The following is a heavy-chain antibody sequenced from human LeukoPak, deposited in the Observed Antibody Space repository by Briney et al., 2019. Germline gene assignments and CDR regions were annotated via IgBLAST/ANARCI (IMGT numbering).Heavy chain of an antibody. CDR3: ARLGSGDYDSYYYGMDV. Sequence: PGGSLRLSCAASGVTFNVYGMSWVRQAPGKGLEWVSGINWNGGSTGYADSVKGRFTISRDNAKNSLYLQMNSLRAEDTALYYCARLGSGDYDSYYYGMDVWGQGTTVTVSS. CDR2: INWNGGST. J-gene: IGHJ6*02. D-gene: IGHD4-17*01. V-gene: IGHV3-20*04. CDR1: GVTFNVYG.